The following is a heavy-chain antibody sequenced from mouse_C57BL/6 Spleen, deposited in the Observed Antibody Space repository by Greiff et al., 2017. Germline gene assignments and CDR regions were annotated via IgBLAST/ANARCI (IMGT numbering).Heavy chain of an antibody. CDR2: INPGSGGT. D-gene: IGHD2-4*01. V-gene: IGHV1-54*01. CDR1: GYAFTNYL. J-gene: IGHJ4*01. CDR3: ASFEYDDARRRHYAMDY. Sequence: VQLQQSGAELVRPGTSVKVSCKASGYAFTNYLIEWVKQRPGQGLEWIGVINPGSGGTNYNEKFKGKATLTADKSSSTAYMQLSSLTSEDSAVYFCASFEYDDARRRHYAMDYWGQGTSVTVSS.